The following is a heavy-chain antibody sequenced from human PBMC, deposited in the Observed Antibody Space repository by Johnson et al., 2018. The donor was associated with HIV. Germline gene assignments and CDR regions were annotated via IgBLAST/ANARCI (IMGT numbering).Heavy chain of an antibody. J-gene: IGHJ3*02. CDR2: IKQDGREK. Sequence: MLLVESGGGVVRPGGSLRLSCAASGFTFSSYAMHWVRQAPGKGLEWVANIKQDGREKYYVDSVKGRFTISRDNAKNSLYLLMNSLRAEDTAVYYCASKAAGTMHAFDIWGQGTMVTVSS. V-gene: IGHV3-7*01. CDR1: GFTFSSYA. CDR3: ASKAAGTMHAFDI. D-gene: IGHD6-13*01.